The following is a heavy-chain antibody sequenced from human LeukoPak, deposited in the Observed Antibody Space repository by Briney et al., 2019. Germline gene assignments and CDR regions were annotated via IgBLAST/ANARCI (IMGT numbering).Heavy chain of an antibody. D-gene: IGHD2-2*01. V-gene: IGHV4-31*02. CDR2: IYYSGST. J-gene: IGHJ5*02. CDR3: ARPHVYCSSTSCYEP. CDR1: GFTFSSFA. Sequence: LRLSCAASGFTFSSFAMSWVRQAPGKGLEWIGYIYYSGSTYYNPSLKSRVTISVDTSKNQFSLKLSSVTAADTAVYYCARPHVYCSSTSCYEPWGQGTLVTVSS.